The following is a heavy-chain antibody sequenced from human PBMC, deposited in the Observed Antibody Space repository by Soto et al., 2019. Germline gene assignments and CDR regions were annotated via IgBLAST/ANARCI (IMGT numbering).Heavy chain of an antibody. D-gene: IGHD4-4*01. CDR2: ISYDDGDNK. CDR1: GFTFSSFN. V-gene: IGHV3-30-3*01. Sequence: PGGSLRLSCAASGFTFSSFNMHWVRQAPGKGLEWVAVISYDDGDNKSYADSVKGRFTISRDNSKNTVHLQMNSLRPEDTAVYYCARTTVVSGTPDFDYWGQGTLVTVSS. J-gene: IGHJ4*02. CDR3: ARTTVVSGTPDFDY.